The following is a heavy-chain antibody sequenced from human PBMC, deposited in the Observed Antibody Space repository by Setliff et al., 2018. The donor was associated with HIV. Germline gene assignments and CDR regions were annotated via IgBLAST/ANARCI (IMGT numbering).Heavy chain of an antibody. J-gene: IGHJ4*02. CDR1: GGSISSGSYY. CDR3: ARAAAGNTGPFDL. V-gene: IGHV4-61*02. CDR2: IYYSGST. Sequence: PSETLSLTCTVSGGSISSGSYYWNWIRQPAGKGLEWIGRIYYSGSTNYNPSLKSRVTISVDTSKNQFSLKLNSVTAADTAVYYCARAAAGNTGPFDLWGQGSPVTVSS. D-gene: IGHD4-17*01.